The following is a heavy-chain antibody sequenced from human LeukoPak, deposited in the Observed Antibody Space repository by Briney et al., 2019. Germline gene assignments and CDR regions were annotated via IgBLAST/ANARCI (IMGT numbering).Heavy chain of an antibody. J-gene: IGHJ4*02. D-gene: IGHD6-19*01. CDR1: NYIFNNYG. CDR3: ARGTRWLAPDY. Sequence: ASVKVSCKASNYIFNNYGITWVRQAPGQGLEWMGWISAYNGNTNYAQKLQGRVTMTTDTSTSTAYMELRSLRSDDTAVYYCARGTRWLAPDYWGQGTLVTVSS. CDR2: ISAYNGNT. V-gene: IGHV1-18*01.